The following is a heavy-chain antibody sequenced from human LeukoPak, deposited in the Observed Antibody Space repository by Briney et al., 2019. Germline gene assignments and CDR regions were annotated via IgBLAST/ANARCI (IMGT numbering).Heavy chain of an antibody. Sequence: GGSLRLSCAASGFTFSGYWMIWVRQAPGKGLEWVANIKQDGSVYYYVDSVSGRFTISRDNAKNLLYLQMNSLRDEDTAVYYCVRDSGGYSSVWYDAFDVWGRGTKVTVSS. CDR2: IKQDGSVY. V-gene: IGHV3-7*01. J-gene: IGHJ3*01. D-gene: IGHD6-19*01. CDR1: GFTFSGYW. CDR3: VRDSGGYSSVWYDAFDV.